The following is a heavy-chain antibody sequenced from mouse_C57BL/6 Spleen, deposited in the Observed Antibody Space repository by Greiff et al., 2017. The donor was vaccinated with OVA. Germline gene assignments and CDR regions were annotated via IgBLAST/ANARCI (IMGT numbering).Heavy chain of an antibody. Sequence: QVQLQQPGAELVMPGASVKLSCKASGYTFTSYWMHWVKQRPGQGLEWIGEIDPSDSYTNYNQKFKGKSKLTVDKSSSTAYMQLSSLTSEDSAVYYCARGIITTVVRDFDYWGQGTTLTVSS. V-gene: IGHV1-69*01. CDR1: GYTFTSYW. D-gene: IGHD1-1*01. CDR3: ARGIITTVVRDFDY. CDR2: IDPSDSYT. J-gene: IGHJ2*01.